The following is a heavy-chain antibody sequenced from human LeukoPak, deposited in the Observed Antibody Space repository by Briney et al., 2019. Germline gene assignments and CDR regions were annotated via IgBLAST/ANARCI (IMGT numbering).Heavy chain of an antibody. CDR1: GNSISSGYY. Sequence: SETLSLTCTVSGNSISSGYYWGWIRQPPGKGLEWIGSIYHSGRTYYNPSLKSRVTISVDTSKNQFSLKLSSVTAADTAVYYCARPTSLTNWFDPWGQGTLVTVSS. CDR3: ARPTSLTNWFDP. J-gene: IGHJ5*02. V-gene: IGHV4-38-2*02. CDR2: IYHSGRT. D-gene: IGHD4/OR15-4a*01.